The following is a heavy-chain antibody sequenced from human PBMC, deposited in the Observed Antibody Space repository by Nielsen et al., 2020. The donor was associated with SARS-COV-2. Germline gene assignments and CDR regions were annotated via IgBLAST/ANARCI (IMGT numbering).Heavy chain of an antibody. D-gene: IGHD3-16*01. CDR2: ISYEGSQT. CDR1: GGSISSSSYY. Sequence: SETLSLTCTVSGGSISSSSYYWGWIRQHPGKGLEWVASISYEGSQTYYAESLTGRFTVSRDTSKNTVYLQMNRLSVEDTAVYHCAKRRAVFMLTFGGEGAMDVWGQGTTVSVSS. J-gene: IGHJ6*02. CDR3: AKRRAVFMLTFGGEGAMDV. V-gene: IGHV4-39*01.